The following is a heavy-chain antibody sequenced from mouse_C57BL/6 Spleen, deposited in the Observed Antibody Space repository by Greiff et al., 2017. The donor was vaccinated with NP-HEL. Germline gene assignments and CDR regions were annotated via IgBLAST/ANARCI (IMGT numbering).Heavy chain of an antibody. CDR3: ARGGGYDVMDY. J-gene: IGHJ4*01. CDR1: GYSITSGYY. Sequence: VQLQQSGPGLVKPSQSLSLTCSVTGYSITSGYYWNWIRQFPGNKLEWMGYISYDGSNNYNPSLKNRISITRDTSKNQFFLKLNSVTTEDTATYYCARGGGYDVMDYWGQGTSVTVSS. V-gene: IGHV3-6*01. D-gene: IGHD2-2*01. CDR2: ISYDGSN.